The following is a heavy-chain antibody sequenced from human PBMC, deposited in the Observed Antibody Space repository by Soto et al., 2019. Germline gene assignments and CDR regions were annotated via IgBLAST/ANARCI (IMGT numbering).Heavy chain of an antibody. J-gene: IGHJ4*02. Sequence: QVHLVQSGAEVKKPGASVKVSCKGSGYDFTTYGITWVRQAPGQGLEWMAWISAHNGNTDYAQKLQSRVTVTRDTSTSTAYMELRSLRSADTAMYYCARGRYGDYWGQGALVTVSS. V-gene: IGHV1-18*01. D-gene: IGHD1-1*01. CDR1: GYDFTTYG. CDR3: ARGRYGDY. CDR2: ISAHNGNT.